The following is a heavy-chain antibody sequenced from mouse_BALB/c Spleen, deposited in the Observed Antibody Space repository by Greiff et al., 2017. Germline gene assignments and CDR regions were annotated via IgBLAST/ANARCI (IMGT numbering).Heavy chain of an antibody. CDR2: IYPGDGDT. D-gene: IGHD2-12*01. CDR1: GYTFTSYW. Sequence: VQLQQSGAELARPGASVKLSCKASGYTFTSYWMQWVKQRPGQGLEWIGAIYPGDGDTRYTQKFKGKATLTADKSSSTAYMQLSSLASEDSAVYYCARRRGDAMDYWGQGTSVTVSS. V-gene: IGHV1-87*01. J-gene: IGHJ4*01. CDR3: ARRRGDAMDY.